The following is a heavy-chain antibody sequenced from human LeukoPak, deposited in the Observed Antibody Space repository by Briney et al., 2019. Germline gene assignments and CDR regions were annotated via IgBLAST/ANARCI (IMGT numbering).Heavy chain of an antibody. Sequence: ASVKVSCKASGYTFTSYDINWVRQATGQGLEWMGWMNPNRGNTGYAQKFQGRVTMTRNTSISTAYMELSSLRSEDTAVYYCARFPRHYDFWSGIYYYGMDVWGQGTTVTVSS. CDR2: MNPNRGNT. D-gene: IGHD3-3*01. CDR1: GYTFTSYD. V-gene: IGHV1-8*01. J-gene: IGHJ6*02. CDR3: ARFPRHYDFWSGIYYYGMDV.